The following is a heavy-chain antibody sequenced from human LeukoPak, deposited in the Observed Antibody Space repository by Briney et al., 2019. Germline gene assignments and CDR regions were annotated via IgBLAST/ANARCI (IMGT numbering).Heavy chain of an antibody. V-gene: IGHV3-9*01. CDR1: GFTFDDYA. J-gene: IGHJ6*03. CDR3: AKEGLQLVRDYYYYYMDV. Sequence: GGSLRLSCAASGFTFDDYAMHWVRQAPGKGLEWVSGISWNSGSIGYADSVKGRFTISRDNAKNSLYLQMNSLRAEDTALYYCAKEGLQLVRDYYYYYMDVWGKGTTVTVSS. D-gene: IGHD6-13*01. CDR2: ISWNSGSI.